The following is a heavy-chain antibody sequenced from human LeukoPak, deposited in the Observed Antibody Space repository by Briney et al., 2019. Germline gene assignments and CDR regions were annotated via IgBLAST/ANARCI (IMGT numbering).Heavy chain of an antibody. V-gene: IGHV3-30*18. CDR2: ISYDGSNK. Sequence: GRSLRLSCAASGFTFSSYGMRWVRQAPGKGLEWVAVISYDGSNKYYADSVKGQFTISRDNSKNTLYLQMNSLRAEDTAVYYCAKDGRYYGSGSYFDYWGQGTLVTVSS. CDR3: AKDGRYYGSGSYFDY. D-gene: IGHD3-10*01. J-gene: IGHJ4*02. CDR1: GFTFSSYG.